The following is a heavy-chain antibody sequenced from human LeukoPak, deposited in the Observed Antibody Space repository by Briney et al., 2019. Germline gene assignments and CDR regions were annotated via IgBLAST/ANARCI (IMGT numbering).Heavy chain of an antibody. J-gene: IGHJ4*02. CDR3: AREFIAVATFDY. D-gene: IGHD6-19*01. CDR1: GYTFTGYF. Sequence: ASVKVSCKASGYTFTGYFMHWVRQAPGQGLEWMGWINPYSGDTNYAQKFQGRVTMTRDTSINTAYMELNRLRSDDTAVYYRAREFIAVATFDYWGQGTLVTVSS. V-gene: IGHV1-2*02. CDR2: INPYSGDT.